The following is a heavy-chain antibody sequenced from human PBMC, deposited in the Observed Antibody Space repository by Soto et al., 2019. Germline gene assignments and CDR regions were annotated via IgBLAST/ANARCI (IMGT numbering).Heavy chain of an antibody. CDR1: GFTFSSYA. CDR3: ARESDIVATNPTFDY. D-gene: IGHD5-12*01. V-gene: IGHV3-30-3*01. Sequence: QVQLVESGGGVVQPGRSLRLSCAASGFTFSSYAMHWVRQAPGKGLEWVAVISYDGSNKYYADSVKGRFTISRDNSKNTLYLQMNSLRAEDTAVYYCARESDIVATNPTFDYWGQGTLVTFYS. CDR2: ISYDGSNK. J-gene: IGHJ4*02.